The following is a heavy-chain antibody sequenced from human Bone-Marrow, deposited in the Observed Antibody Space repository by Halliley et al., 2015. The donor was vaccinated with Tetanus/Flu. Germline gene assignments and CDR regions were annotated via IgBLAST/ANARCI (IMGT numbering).Heavy chain of an antibody. J-gene: IGHJ5*01. CDR2: VSHDGRNE. CDR3: AMGYSTNWLGS. Sequence: EWVAVVSHDGRNEFYGESLKGRFAIARVNFKDTGFLQMRNLRPEDSAVYYCAMGYSTNWLGSWSQGTLVTVSS. V-gene: IGHV3-30*03. D-gene: IGHD4-4*01.